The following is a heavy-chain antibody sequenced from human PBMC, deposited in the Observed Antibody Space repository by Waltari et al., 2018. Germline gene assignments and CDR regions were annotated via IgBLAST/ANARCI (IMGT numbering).Heavy chain of an antibody. V-gene: IGHV3-30*02. J-gene: IGHJ4*02. CDR3: AKDYGDYEGGPVDY. CDR2: IRYDGSNK. CDR1: GFTFSSYG. D-gene: IGHD4-17*01. Sequence: QVQLVESGGGVVQPGGSLRLSCAASGFTFSSYGMHWVRKAPGKGLEWVAFIRYDGSNKYYADSVKGRFTISRDNSKNTLYLQMNSLRAEDTAVYYCAKDYGDYEGGPVDYWGQGTLVTVSS.